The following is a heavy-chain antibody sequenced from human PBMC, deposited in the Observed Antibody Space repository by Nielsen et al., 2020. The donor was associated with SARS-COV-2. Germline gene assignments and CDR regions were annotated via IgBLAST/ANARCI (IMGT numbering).Heavy chain of an antibody. CDR1: GGTFSSYA. V-gene: IGHV1-69*13. CDR3: AREPYSSSWYGDY. D-gene: IGHD6-13*01. J-gene: IGHJ4*02. Sequence: SVKVSCKASGGTFSSYAISWVRQAPGQGLEWMGGIIPIFGTANYAQKFQGRVTITADESTSTAYMELRSLRSDDTAVYYCAREPYSSSWYGDYWGQGTLVTVSS. CDR2: IIPIFGTA.